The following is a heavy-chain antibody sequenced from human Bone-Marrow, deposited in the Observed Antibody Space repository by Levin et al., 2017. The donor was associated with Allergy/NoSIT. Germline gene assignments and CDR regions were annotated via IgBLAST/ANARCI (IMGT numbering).Heavy chain of an antibody. CDR3: ARGGDNDILTGYYMGDF. D-gene: IGHD3-9*01. V-gene: IGHV3-21*01. J-gene: IGHJ4*02. Sequence: VGSLRLSCVASGFSFSTYTMSWVRQAPGKGLEWVSSISTKNDYIYYADSVNGRFIISRDNAKSSLYLQMNSLRAEDTAVYYCARGGDNDILTGYYMGDFWGQGTLVTVSS. CDR1: GFSFSTYT. CDR2: ISTKNDYI.